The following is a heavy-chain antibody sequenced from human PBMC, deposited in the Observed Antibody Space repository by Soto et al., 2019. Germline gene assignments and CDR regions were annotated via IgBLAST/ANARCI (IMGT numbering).Heavy chain of an antibody. CDR1: GGSFSGYY. J-gene: IGHJ4*02. D-gene: IGHD2-8*01. CDR3: AGGRRRGLMVYAKDY. Sequence: TSETLSLTCAVYGGSFSGYYWSWIRQPPGKGLEWIGEINHSGSTNYNPSLKSRVTISVDTSKNQFSLKLSSVTAADTAVYYCAGGRRRGLMVYAKDYWGQGTLVTVSS. V-gene: IGHV4-34*01. CDR2: INHSGST.